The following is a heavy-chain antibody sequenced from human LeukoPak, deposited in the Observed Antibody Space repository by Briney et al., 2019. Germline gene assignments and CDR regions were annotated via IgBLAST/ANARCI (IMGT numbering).Heavy chain of an antibody. Sequence: GESLKISCKGFGYSFNTYWIGWVRQMPGKGLEWMGIIYPGDSDTRYSPSFQGQVTISVDKSISTAYLQWSSLKASDTAMYYCARSEKFGELSGWADPWGQGTLVTVSS. CDR1: GYSFNTYW. D-gene: IGHD3-10*01. CDR3: ARSEKFGELSGWADP. J-gene: IGHJ5*02. CDR2: IYPGDSDT. V-gene: IGHV5-51*01.